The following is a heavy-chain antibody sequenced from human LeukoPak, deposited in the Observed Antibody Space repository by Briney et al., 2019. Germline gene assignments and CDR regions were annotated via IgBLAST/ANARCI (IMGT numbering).Heavy chain of an antibody. D-gene: IGHD3-10*01. Sequence: SETLSLTCTVSGGSISNYYWSWIRQPPGKGLEWIGNIDDTGSTNYNPSLKSRVTTSVDTSKIQFSLKLNSGTAADTAVYYCAKESCNHYYYSGRAFGGKGPTVTFSS. V-gene: IGHV4-59*01. CDR2: IDDTGST. CDR3: AKESCNHYYYSGRAF. CDR1: GGSISNYY. J-gene: IGHJ6*04.